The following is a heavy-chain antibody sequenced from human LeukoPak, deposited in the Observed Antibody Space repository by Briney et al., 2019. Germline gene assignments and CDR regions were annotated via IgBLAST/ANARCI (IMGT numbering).Heavy chain of an antibody. J-gene: IGHJ4*02. Sequence: KSSETLSLTCTVSGGSISSGGFYWTWIRQHPGMGLEWIGYIYYRGRTYYNPSLKSRVNISVDTSKNQFSLKLSSMTAPDTAVYYCARVQYTSNCIDYWGQGTLVTVSS. CDR3: ARVQYTSNCIDY. V-gene: IGHV4-31*03. CDR1: GGSISSGGFY. CDR2: IYYRGRT. D-gene: IGHD1-1*01.